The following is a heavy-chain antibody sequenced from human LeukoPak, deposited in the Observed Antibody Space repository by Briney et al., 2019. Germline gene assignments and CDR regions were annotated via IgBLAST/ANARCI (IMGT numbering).Heavy chain of an antibody. Sequence: ASVTVSFKSSGYTFIDYGIRWVRQAPGQGLEWMGWISTHNGDTTYAQSLQGRVNMTMDTSTKTVYMELGSLRSDDTALYYCARDLYLWFGQSYDAFDVWGQGTMVTVSS. V-gene: IGHV1-18*01. CDR2: ISTHNGDT. J-gene: IGHJ3*01. CDR3: ARDLYLWFGQSYDAFDV. D-gene: IGHD3-10*01. CDR1: GYTFIDYG.